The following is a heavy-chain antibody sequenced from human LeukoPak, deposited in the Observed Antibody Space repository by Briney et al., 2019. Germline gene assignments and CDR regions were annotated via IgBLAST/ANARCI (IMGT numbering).Heavy chain of an antibody. CDR1: GYTFTKYG. CDR3: ASCHCTNGVCYGECEYFQH. Sequence: ASVKVSCKASGYTFTKYGITWVRQAPGQGLEWMGWVGTYTGKTNYAQNLQGRVTMTTDTSTRTAYMELGGLRSDDTAVYYCASCHCTNGVCYGECEYFQHWGQGTLVTVSS. D-gene: IGHD2-8*01. V-gene: IGHV1-18*01. J-gene: IGHJ1*01. CDR2: VGTYTGKT.